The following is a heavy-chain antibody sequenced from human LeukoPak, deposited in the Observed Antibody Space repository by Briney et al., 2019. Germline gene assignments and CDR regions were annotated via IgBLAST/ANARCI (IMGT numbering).Heavy chain of an antibody. CDR2: INPDGSNT. CDR1: GFTFSSYW. J-gene: IGHJ4*02. CDR3: VNHDYGDCYVG. V-gene: IGHV3-74*01. Sequence: RGSLRLSCAASGFTFSSYWMHWVRQAPGKGLVWVSRINPDGSNTDYADSVKGRFTISRDNAKNTLYLQMNSLRAEDTAVYFCVNHDYGDCYVGGGQGTLVTVSS. D-gene: IGHD4-17*01.